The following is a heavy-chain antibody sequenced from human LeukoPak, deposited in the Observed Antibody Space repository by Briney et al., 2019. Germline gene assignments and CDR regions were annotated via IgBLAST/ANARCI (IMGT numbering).Heavy chain of an antibody. Sequence: SETLSLTCAVYGGSFSGYYWSWIRQPPGKGLEWIGEINHSGSTNYNPSLKSRVTISVDTSKNQFSLKLSSVTAADTAVYYCARAKVTMVRGVIITPPDYWGQGTLVTVSS. D-gene: IGHD3-10*01. CDR1: GGSFSGYY. V-gene: IGHV4-34*01. CDR3: ARAKVTMVRGVIITPPDY. CDR2: INHSGST. J-gene: IGHJ4*02.